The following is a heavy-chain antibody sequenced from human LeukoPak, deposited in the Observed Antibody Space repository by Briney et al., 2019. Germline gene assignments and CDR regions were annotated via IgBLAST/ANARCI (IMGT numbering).Heavy chain of an antibody. CDR2: INPSGGST. J-gene: IGHJ4*02. CDR3: ARDILHDSRDY. CDR1: GYTFTSYY. D-gene: IGHD1-26*01. V-gene: IGHV1-46*01. Sequence: ASVKVSCKASGYTFTSYYMHWVRQAPGRGLGWMGIINPSGGSTSYAQKFQGRVTMTRDTSTSTVYMELSSLRSEDTAVYYCARDILHDSRDYWGQGTLVTVSS.